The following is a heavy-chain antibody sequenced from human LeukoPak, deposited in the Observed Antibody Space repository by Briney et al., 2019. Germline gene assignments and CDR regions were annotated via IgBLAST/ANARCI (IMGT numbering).Heavy chain of an antibody. CDR3: AKADSMVLPPFDP. CDR1: GVTFSSYA. J-gene: IGHJ5*02. D-gene: IGHD3-10*01. Sequence: PGGSLRLSCAASGVTFSSYAMSWVRQAPGKGLEWVSTISGSGDSTYYADSVKGRFTISRDNSKNTLYLQMNSLRAEDTAVYYCAKADSMVLPPFDPWGQGTLVTVSS. CDR2: ISGSGDST. V-gene: IGHV3-23*01.